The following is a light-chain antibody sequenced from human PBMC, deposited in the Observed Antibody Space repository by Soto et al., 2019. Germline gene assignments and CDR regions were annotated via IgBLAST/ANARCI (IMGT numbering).Light chain of an antibody. V-gene: IGKV3-11*01. J-gene: IGKJ4*01. CDR2: EAS. CDR3: QQRSNWPPLT. Sequence: EIVLTQSPATLSLSPGERATLSCRASQSVSSYLAWYQQKPGQAPRLLIYEASNRATGIPSRFSGSWSGTDFTLTISSLEPEDFAVYYCQQRSNWPPLTFGGGTKVEIK. CDR1: QSVSSY.